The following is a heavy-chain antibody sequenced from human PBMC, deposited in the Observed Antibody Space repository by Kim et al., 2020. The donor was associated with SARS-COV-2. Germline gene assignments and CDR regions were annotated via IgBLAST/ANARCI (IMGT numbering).Heavy chain of an antibody. CDR3: ARGGGVEWLLGYYYYYMDV. J-gene: IGHJ6*03. CDR1: GGSFSGYY. Sequence: SETLSLTCAVYGGSFSGYYWSWIRQPPGKGLEWIGEINHSGSTNYNPSLKSRATISVETSKNQFSLKLSSVTAADTAVYYCARGGGVEWLLGYYYYYMDVWGKGTTVTVSS. CDR2: INHSGST. V-gene: IGHV4-34*01. D-gene: IGHD3-3*01.